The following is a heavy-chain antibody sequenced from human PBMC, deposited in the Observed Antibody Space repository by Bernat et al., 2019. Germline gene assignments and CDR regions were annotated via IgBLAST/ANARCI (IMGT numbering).Heavy chain of an antibody. CDR3: AKVRYCSGSSCPNVIDY. J-gene: IGHJ4*02. CDR2: ISYDGSNK. V-gene: IGHV3-30*18. CDR1: GFSFTIHG. D-gene: IGHD2-15*01. Sequence: QVQLVESGGGVVQPGRSLRLSCAASGFSFTIHGMHWVRQAPGKGLEWVAVISYDGSNKYYADSVKGRFTISRDNSKNTLYLQMNSLRAEDTAVYYCAKVRYCSGSSCPNVIDYWGQGTLVTVSS.